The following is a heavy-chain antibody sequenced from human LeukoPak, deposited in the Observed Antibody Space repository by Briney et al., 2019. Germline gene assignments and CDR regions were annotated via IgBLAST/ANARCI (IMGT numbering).Heavy chain of an antibody. V-gene: IGHV4-30-2*01. D-gene: IGHD5-12*01. CDR3: ARAIKFGKELDY. Sequence: SETLSLTCAVSGGSISSGGYSWSWIRQPPGKGLEWIRYIYHSGSTYYNPSLKSRVTISVDRSKNQFSLKLSSVTAADTAVYCCARAIKFGKELDYWGQGTLVTVSS. CDR1: GGSISSGGYS. CDR2: IYHSGST. J-gene: IGHJ4*02.